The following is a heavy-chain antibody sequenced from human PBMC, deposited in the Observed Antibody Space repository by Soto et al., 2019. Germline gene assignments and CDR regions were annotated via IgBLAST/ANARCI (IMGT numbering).Heavy chain of an antibody. V-gene: IGHV2-5*02. J-gene: IGHJ3*02. CDR1: GFSLSTSGVG. D-gene: IGHD3-22*01. CDR3: ALVYYDSSGGAFDI. CDR2: IYWDDDK. Sequence: QITLKESGPTLVKPTQTLTLTCTFSGFSLSTSGVGVGWIRQPPGKALEWLALIYWDDDKRYSPSLKSRLTITKDTSKNLVVLTMTNIDPVDTATYYCALVYYDSSGGAFDIWGQGTMVTVSS.